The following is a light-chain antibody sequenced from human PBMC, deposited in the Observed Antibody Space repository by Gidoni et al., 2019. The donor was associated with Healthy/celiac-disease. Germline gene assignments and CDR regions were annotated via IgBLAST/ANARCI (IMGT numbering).Light chain of an antibody. J-gene: IGLJ2*01. Sequence: QSALTQPHSASGSPGQSVTISCTGTSSDVGGYNYVSWYQQHPGKAPKLMIYEISKRPSRVPDRFSGSKSGNKAALTVSGLQAEDEADDYCSSYAGSNNLVFGGGTKLTVL. V-gene: IGLV2-8*01. CDR3: SSYAGSNNLV. CDR1: SSDVGGYNY. CDR2: EIS.